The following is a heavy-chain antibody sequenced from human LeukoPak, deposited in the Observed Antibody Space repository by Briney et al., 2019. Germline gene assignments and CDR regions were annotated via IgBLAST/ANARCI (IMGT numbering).Heavy chain of an antibody. CDR2: IKQDGSEK. CDR3: ARVAVTPILYYYSYYMDV. D-gene: IGHD2-21*02. J-gene: IGHJ6*03. Sequence: PGGSLRLSCAASGFTFSSYWMSWVRQAPGKGLEWVANIKQDGSEKYYVDSVKGRFTISRDNAKNSLYLQMNSLRAEDTAVYYCARVAVTPILYYYSYYMDVWGKGTTVTVSS. V-gene: IGHV3-7*01. CDR1: GFTFSSYW.